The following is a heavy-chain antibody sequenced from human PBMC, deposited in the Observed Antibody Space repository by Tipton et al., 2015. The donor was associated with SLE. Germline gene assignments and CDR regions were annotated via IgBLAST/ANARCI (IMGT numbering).Heavy chain of an antibody. D-gene: IGHD2-2*01. V-gene: IGHV4-39*07. CDR2: INHSGST. CDR3: ARERSLPAARKAPKKGYYYYMDV. CDR1: GGSISSSSYY. Sequence: TLSLTCTVSGGSISSSSYYWSWIRQPPGKGLEWIGEINHSGSTNYNPSLKSRVTISVDTSNNQFSLKLSSVTAADTAVYYCARERSLPAARKAPKKGYYYYMDVWGKGTTVTASS. J-gene: IGHJ6*03.